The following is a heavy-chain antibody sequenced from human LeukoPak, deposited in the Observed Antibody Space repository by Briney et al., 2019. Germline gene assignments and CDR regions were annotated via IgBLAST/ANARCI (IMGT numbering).Heavy chain of an antibody. CDR3: ARRGMYYYDSSGWRY. V-gene: IGHV4-34*01. CDR2: INHSGST. J-gene: IGHJ4*02. CDR1: GGSFSGYY. D-gene: IGHD3-22*01. Sequence: PSETLSLTCAVYGGSFSGYYWSWIRQPPGKGLEWIGEINHSGSTNYSPSLKSRVTISVDTSKNQFSLKLSSVTAADTAVYYCARRGMYYYDSSGWRYWGQGTLVTVSS.